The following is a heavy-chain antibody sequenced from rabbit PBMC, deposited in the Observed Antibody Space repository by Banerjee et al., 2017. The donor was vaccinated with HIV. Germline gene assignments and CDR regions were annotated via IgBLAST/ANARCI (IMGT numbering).Heavy chain of an antibody. CDR2: IGAGSSGTT. CDR3: AREESDGGGHLKL. D-gene: IGHD2-1*01. V-gene: IGHV1S45*01. Sequence: QEQLKESGGGLVQPGGSLKLTCKASGFTLSSYWMWWVRQAPGKGLEWIACIGAGSSGTTYYASWAKGRFTITKTSSTTVTLQMTSLTAADTATYFCAREESDGGGHLKLWGQGTLVTVS. J-gene: IGHJ4*01. CDR1: GFTLSSYW.